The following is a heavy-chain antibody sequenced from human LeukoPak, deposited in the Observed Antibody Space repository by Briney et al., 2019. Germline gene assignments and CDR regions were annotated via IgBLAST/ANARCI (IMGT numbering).Heavy chain of an antibody. J-gene: IGHJ4*02. D-gene: IGHD3-3*01. CDR2: IYYSGST. CDR3: ARRTILYYFDY. Sequence: ASETLSLTCTVSGGSISSYYWSWIRQPPGKGLEWIGYIYYSGSTNYNPSLKSRVTISVDTSKNQFSLKLSSVTAADTAVYYCARRTILYYFDYWGQGTLVTVSS. CDR1: GGSISSYY. V-gene: IGHV4-59*01.